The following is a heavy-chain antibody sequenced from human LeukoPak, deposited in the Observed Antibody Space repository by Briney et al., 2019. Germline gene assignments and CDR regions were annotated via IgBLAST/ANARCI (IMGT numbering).Heavy chain of an antibody. CDR2: IDHSGST. CDR1: GGSLNGYY. J-gene: IGHJ5*02. V-gene: IGHV4-34*01. D-gene: IGHD6-13*01. CDR3: ARYGMAAEGIWWFDP. Sequence: SETLSLTCAVYGGSLNGYYWSWIRQPPGKRLEWIGEIDHSGSTQYNPSLKSRVTISLDTSKKQFSLKLTSLTAADTAFYYCARYGMAAEGIWWFDPWGQGTLVTVSS.